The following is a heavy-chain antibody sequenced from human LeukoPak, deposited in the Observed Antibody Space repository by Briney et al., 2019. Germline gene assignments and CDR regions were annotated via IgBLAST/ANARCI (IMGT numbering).Heavy chain of an antibody. D-gene: IGHD5-18*01. J-gene: IGHJ5*02. Sequence: ASVKVSCKASGGTFISYAISWVRQAPGQGREWMGGIIPIFGTANYAQKFQGRVTITTDESTSTAYMELSSLRSEYTAVYYCAKYLGEIQLWLRGWFDPWGEGTLVTVSS. V-gene: IGHV1-69*05. CDR1: GGTFISYA. CDR2: IIPIFGTA. CDR3: AKYLGEIQLWLRGWFDP.